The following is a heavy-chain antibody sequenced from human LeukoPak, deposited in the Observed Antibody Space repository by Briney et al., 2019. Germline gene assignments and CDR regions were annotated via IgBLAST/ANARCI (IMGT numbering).Heavy chain of an antibody. CDR1: GGSFSGYY. CDR3: AREQVVLAAIRDDYYYMDV. Sequence: SETLSLTCAVYGGSFSGYYWSWIRQPPGKGLEWIGEINHSGSTNYNPSLKSRVTISVDTSKNQFSLKLSSVTAADTAVYYCAREQVVLAAIRDDYYYMDVWGKGTTATVSS. D-gene: IGHD2-2*01. J-gene: IGHJ6*03. CDR2: INHSGST. V-gene: IGHV4-34*01.